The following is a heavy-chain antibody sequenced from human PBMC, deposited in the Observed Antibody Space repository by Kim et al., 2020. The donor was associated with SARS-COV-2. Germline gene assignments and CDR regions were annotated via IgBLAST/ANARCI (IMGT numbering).Heavy chain of an antibody. D-gene: IGHD5-18*01. CDR1: GFTFSNNN. J-gene: IGHJ4*02. CDR2: ITTDSSDI. CDR3: SRIAYSYGIYYFDL. V-gene: IGHV3-21*01. Sequence: GGSLRLSCAASGFTFSNNNMIWVRQAPGKGLECVSSITTDSSDIYYADSVKGRFTISRDNAKNSLYLQMNSLRPGDTAVYYCSRIAYSYGIYYFDLWGQGTLVTVSS.